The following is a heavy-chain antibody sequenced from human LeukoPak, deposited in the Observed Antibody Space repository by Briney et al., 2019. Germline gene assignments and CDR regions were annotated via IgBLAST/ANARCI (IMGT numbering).Heavy chain of an antibody. V-gene: IGHV4-39*07. CDR3: ARVYGGNSWFDP. D-gene: IGHD4-23*01. J-gene: IGHJ5*02. Sequence: PSETLSLTCTVSGGSISSSIYYWGWIRQPPGKGLEWIGGTHYSGSTYYNPSLKSRVTISLDTSKNQFSLKLISVTAADTAVYYCARVYGGNSWFDPWGQGTLVTVSS. CDR2: THYSGST. CDR1: GGSISSSIYY.